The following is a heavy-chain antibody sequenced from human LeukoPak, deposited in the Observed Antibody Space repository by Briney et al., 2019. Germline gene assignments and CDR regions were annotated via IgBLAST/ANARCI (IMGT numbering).Heavy chain of an antibody. V-gene: IGHV4-59*11. CDR1: GDSISNHY. J-gene: IGHJ4*02. Sequence: SETLSLTRTVSGDSISNHYWSWIRQSPGMGLEWIGYISYNGSTSYNPSLRSRVTISGDTSKNHFSLKLSSVTAADTALYYCARDSYYGSASSHLDYWGQETLVTVSS. CDR3: ARDSYYGSASSHLDY. CDR2: ISYNGST. D-gene: IGHD3-10*01.